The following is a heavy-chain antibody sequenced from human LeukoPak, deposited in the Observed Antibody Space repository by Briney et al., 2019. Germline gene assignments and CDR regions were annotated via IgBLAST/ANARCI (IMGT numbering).Heavy chain of an antibody. J-gene: IGHJ4*02. CDR1: GFTFNTYW. CDR2: IKQDGSEK. Sequence: PGGSLRLSCAASGFTFNTYWMSWVRQAPGKGLEWVANIKQDGSEKYYVDSVKGRFTISRDNAKNSLYLQMNSLRAEDTAVYYCARGGYCSGGSCYSATFDYWGQGTLVTVSS. V-gene: IGHV3-7*01. CDR3: ARGGYCSGGSCYSATFDY. D-gene: IGHD2-15*01.